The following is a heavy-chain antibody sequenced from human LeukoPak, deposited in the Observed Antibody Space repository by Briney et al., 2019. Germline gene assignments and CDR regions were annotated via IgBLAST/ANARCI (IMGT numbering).Heavy chain of an antibody. D-gene: IGHD6-6*01. CDR1: GYTFTGYY. Sequence: ASVKVSCKASGYTFTGYYMHWVRQAPGQGLEWMGWINPNSGGTNYAQKFQGRVTMTRNTSISTAYMELSSLRSEDTAVYYCARDRIEYSSSCFDYWGQGTLVTVSS. CDR2: INPNSGGT. V-gene: IGHV1-2*02. CDR3: ARDRIEYSSSCFDY. J-gene: IGHJ4*02.